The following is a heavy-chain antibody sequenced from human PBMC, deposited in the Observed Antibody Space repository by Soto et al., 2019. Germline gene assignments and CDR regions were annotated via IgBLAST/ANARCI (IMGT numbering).Heavy chain of an antibody. Sequence: EVQLLESGGDLVQPGGSLRLSCAASGFTFSKFVMRWVRQTPGKGLEWVSTITETGGDTYYTDSVKGRFTISRDNSKNTLYLQMTSLRDEDTALYYCTKTSPDRHHMDVWGQGTTVTVSS. CDR2: ITETGGDT. CDR1: GFTFSKFV. CDR3: TKTSPDRHHMDV. J-gene: IGHJ6*02. V-gene: IGHV3-23*01.